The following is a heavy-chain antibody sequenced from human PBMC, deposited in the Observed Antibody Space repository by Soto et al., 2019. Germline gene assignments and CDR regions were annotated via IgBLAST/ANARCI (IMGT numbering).Heavy chain of an antibody. CDR1: GFTSSSYA. J-gene: IGHJ4*02. D-gene: IGHD3-3*01. V-gene: IGHV3-23*01. CDR3: ARGYDFWSGYYTFDY. Sequence: GGSLRLSCAASGFTSSSYAMSWVRQAPGKGLEWVSAISGSGGSTYYADSVKGRFTISRDNSKNTLYLQMNSLRAEDTAVYYCARGYDFWSGYYTFDYWGQGTLVTVSS. CDR2: ISGSGGST.